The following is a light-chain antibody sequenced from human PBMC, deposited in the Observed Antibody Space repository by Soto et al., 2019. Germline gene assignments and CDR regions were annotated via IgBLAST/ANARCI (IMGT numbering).Light chain of an antibody. CDR1: QSISRN. CDR2: RTS. V-gene: IGKV3-15*01. Sequence: EIVMTQSPATLSVSPGERATLSCRASQSISRNLAWYQQKPGQAPRLLMFRTSSRATGFPARFSGSGSGTEFNLTISSLQSEDFGVYYCQQYNNWPRAPFGGGTKVEIK. J-gene: IGKJ4*01. CDR3: QQYNNWPRAP.